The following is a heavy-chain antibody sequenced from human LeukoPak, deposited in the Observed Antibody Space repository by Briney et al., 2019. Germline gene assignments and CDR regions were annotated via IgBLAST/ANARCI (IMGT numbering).Heavy chain of an antibody. CDR3: AKDVSRDYCRFCDY. V-gene: IGHV3-23*01. D-gene: IGHD4-17*01. CDR2: IIGGGGST. Sequence: PGGSLRLSCAASGFTFSSNAMSWVRQAPGKGLEWGSVIIGGGGSTYYEDSVQGWFTISRDNSKSTQYLQMNSMRAEEPALYYCAKDVSRDYCRFCDYWGQGTLVTVSS. J-gene: IGHJ4*02. CDR1: GFTFSSNA.